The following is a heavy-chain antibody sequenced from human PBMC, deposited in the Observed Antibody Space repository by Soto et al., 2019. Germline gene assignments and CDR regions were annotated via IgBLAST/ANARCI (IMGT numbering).Heavy chain of an antibody. CDR1: GYTFTSYY. J-gene: IGHJ6*02. CDR2: FNPTGDTA. Sequence: ASLKVSCKASGYTFTSYYIHWVRQAPGQGLEWMGIFNPTGDTASYAQKLQGRVTMTRDTSTGTAYMELGSLRSEDTAVYYCARGGRIVDTGIGYYYYRAMDVWGQGTTVTVS. CDR3: ARGGRIVDTGIGYYYYRAMDV. D-gene: IGHD5-18*01. V-gene: IGHV1-46*01.